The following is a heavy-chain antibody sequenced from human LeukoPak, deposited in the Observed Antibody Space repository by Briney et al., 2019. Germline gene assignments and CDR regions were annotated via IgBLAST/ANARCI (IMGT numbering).Heavy chain of an antibody. D-gene: IGHD2-2*01. V-gene: IGHV3-30-3*01. CDR1: GFTFSSYA. CDR3: AKDSAGRYCSITSCNFFDY. J-gene: IGHJ4*02. CDR2: IPYDGGNK. Sequence: PGGSLRLSCAASGFTFSSYAMHWVRQAPGKGLEWVSFIPYDGGNKYYADSVKGRFTISRDNSKNTLYLQMNSLRAEDTAVYYCAKDSAGRYCSITSCNFFDYWGQGTPVTVSS.